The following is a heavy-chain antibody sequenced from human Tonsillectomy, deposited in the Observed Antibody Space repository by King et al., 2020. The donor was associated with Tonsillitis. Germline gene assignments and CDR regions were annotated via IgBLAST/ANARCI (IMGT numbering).Heavy chain of an antibody. J-gene: IGHJ6*02. Sequence: QLVQSGAEVKKPGASVKVSCKASGYTFTGYYMHWVRQAPGQGLEWMGWINPNSGGTNCAQKFQGRVTMTRDTSISTAYMELSRLRSDDTAVYFCARGGSSSSLNYYYGRDAWGQGTPVTVSS. CDR2: INPNSGGT. V-gene: IGHV1-2*02. CDR1: GYTFTGYY. D-gene: IGHD6-6*01. CDR3: ARGGSSSSLNYYYGRDA.